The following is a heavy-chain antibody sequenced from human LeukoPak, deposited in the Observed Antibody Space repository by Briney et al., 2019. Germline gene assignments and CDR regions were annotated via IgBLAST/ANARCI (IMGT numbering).Heavy chain of an antibody. V-gene: IGHV4-34*01. D-gene: IGHD2-21*02. CDR3: ARAQGDYYYYYYMDV. J-gene: IGHJ6*03. CDR2: INHSGST. CDR1: GGFFSGYY. Sequence: KPSETLSLTCAVYGGFFSGYYWSWIRQPPGKGLEWIGEINHSGSTNYNPSLKSRVTISVDTSKNQFSLKLSSVTAADTAVYYCARAQGDYYYYYYMDVWGKGTTVTVSS.